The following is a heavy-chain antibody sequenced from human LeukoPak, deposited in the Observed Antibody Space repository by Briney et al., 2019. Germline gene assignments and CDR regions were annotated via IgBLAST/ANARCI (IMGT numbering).Heavy chain of an antibody. CDR2: IYYSGST. CDR1: GGSISGYY. V-gene: IGHV4-59*01. J-gene: IGHJ4*02. D-gene: IGHD3-10*01. CDR3: ARATYYYGSGVDY. Sequence: SETLSLTCTVSGGSISGYYWSWIRQPPGKGLEWIGYIYYSGSTNYNPSLKSRVTISVDTSKNQFSLKLSSVTAADTAVYYCARATYYYGSGVDYWGQGTLVTVSS.